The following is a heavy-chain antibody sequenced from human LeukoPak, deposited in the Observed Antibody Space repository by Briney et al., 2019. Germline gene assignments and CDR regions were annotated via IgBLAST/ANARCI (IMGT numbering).Heavy chain of an antibody. D-gene: IGHD1-20*01. CDR2: ISSSSSYI. Sequence: GGSLRLSCAASGFTFSSYSMNWVRQAPGKGLEWVSSISSSSSYIYYADSVKGRFTISRDNAKNSLYLQMNSLRAEDTAVYYCARAHDSITGNWSDPWGQGTLVTVSS. CDR3: ARAHDSITGNWSDP. CDR1: GFTFSSYS. J-gene: IGHJ5*02. V-gene: IGHV3-21*01.